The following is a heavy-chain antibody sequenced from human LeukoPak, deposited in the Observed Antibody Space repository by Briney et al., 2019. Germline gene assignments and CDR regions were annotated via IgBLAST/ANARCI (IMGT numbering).Heavy chain of an antibody. Sequence: AAVKVSCKASGGTFISYGINWVRQAPGQGLEWMGWISAYNDNTNYAQKLQGRVTMTTDTSTSTAYMEFRSLRSDDTAVYYCARDAAVAGYCDYWGQGTLVTVSS. CDR1: GGTFISYG. CDR3: ARDAAVAGYCDY. J-gene: IGHJ4*02. CDR2: ISAYNDNT. V-gene: IGHV1-18*01. D-gene: IGHD6-19*01.